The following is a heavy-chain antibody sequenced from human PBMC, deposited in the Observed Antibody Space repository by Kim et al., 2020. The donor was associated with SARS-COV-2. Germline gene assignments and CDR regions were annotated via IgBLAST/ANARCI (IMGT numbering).Heavy chain of an antibody. CDR2: IFVGGGT. CDR1: GFTVSSKY. J-gene: IGHJ4*02. V-gene: IGHV3-66*01. CDR3: ARGPNTGSYPDY. D-gene: IGHD1-26*01. Sequence: GGSLRLSCAVSGFTVSSKYMSWVRQAPGKGLDWVSVIFVGGGTYYADSVRGRFTISRDSSRNMVYLQMNSLRAEDTAVYYCARGPNTGSYPDYWGQGTLVTVSS.